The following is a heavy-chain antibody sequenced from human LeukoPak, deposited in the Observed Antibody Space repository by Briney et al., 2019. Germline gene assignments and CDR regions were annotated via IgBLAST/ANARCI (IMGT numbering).Heavy chain of an antibody. CDR1: GFTFSSYE. J-gene: IGHJ6*02. CDR2: ISSSGSTI. Sequence: PGGSLRLSCAASGFTFSSYEMNWVRQAPGKGLEWVSYISSSGSTIYYADSVKGRFTISRDNAKNSLYLQMNSLRAEDTAVYYCASQVVPAAMNYYYYGMDDWGQGTTVTVSS. CDR3: ASQVVPAAMNYYYYGMDD. D-gene: IGHD2-2*01. V-gene: IGHV3-48*03.